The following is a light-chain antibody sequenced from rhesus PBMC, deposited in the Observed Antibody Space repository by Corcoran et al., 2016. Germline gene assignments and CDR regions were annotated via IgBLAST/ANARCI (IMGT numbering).Light chain of an antibody. CDR1: QAISNY. CDR2: YAS. Sequence: DIQMTQSPSSLSASVGDTVTITCRASQAISNYLAWYQQKPGKAPKTLIYYASHLESGVPSRFSGSGYGTDFTLTISSLQPEDFTTYYCQQHNSYPHSFGQGTKVEIK. V-gene: IGKV1S16*01. J-gene: IGKJ2*01. CDR3: QQHNSYPHS.